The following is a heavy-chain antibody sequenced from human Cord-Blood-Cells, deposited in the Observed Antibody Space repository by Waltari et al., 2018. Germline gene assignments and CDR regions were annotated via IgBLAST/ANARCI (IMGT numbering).Heavy chain of an antibody. J-gene: IGHJ3*02. D-gene: IGHD3-3*01. CDR2: INPNSGGT. V-gene: IGHV1-2*04. Sequence: QVQLVQSGAEVKKPGASVKVSCKASGYTFTGYYMHWVRQAPGQGLEWMGWINPNSGGTNYAQKFQVWVTMTRDTSISTAYMELSRLRSDDTAVYYCARGFNDYDFWSGYYAFDIWGQGTMVTVSS. CDR1: GYTFTGYY. CDR3: ARGFNDYDFWSGYYAFDI.